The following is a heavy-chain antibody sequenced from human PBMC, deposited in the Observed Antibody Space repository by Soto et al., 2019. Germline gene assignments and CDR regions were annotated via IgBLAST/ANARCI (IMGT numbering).Heavy chain of an antibody. CDR1: GFTFTYYS. Sequence: EVQLLESGGGLVQPGGSLRLSCVASSGFTFTYYSMSWVRQAPGKGLEWVAPLSGRGDTTYYADSVKGLFTISSDNFKSTLYLRMNSLRADDTAVYYFADPVPAATHYDYYDMDVWGQATTVTVPS. V-gene: IGHV3-23*01. J-gene: IGHJ6*02. CDR3: ADPVPAATHYDYYDMDV. D-gene: IGHD2-2*01. CDR2: LSGRGDTT.